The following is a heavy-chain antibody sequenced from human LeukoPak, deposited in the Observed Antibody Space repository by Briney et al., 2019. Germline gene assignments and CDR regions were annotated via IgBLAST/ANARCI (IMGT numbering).Heavy chain of an antibody. V-gene: IGHV3-23*01. D-gene: IGHD2-15*01. J-gene: IGHJ4*02. CDR1: EFTFSGYS. CDR3: AKYLERAATFDY. CDR2: ISGSGGST. Sequence: GGSLRLSCAASEFTFSGYSMNWVRQAPGKGLEWVSAISGSGGSTYYADSVKGRFTISRDNSKNTLYLQMNSLRAEDTAVYYCAKYLERAATFDYWGQGTLVTVSS.